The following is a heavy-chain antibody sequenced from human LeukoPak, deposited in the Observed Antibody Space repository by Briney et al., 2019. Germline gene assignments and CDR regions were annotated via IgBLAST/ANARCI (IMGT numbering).Heavy chain of an antibody. CDR1: GFTFNTYT. CDR2: ISDSGGNT. J-gene: IGHJ4*02. D-gene: IGHD6-6*01. V-gene: IGHV3-23*01. Sequence: GGSLRLSCAASGFTFNTYTMSWVRQAPWERLQWVSGISDSGGNTYYADSVRGRFTISRDNSKNTLYLQMNSLRAEDTAVYYCARHRSSWLIDYWGQGTLVTVSS. CDR3: ARHRSSWLIDY.